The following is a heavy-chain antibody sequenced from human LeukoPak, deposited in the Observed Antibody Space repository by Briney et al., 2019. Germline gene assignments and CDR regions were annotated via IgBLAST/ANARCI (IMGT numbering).Heavy chain of an antibody. CDR3: ARDLEV. V-gene: IGHV1-2*02. CDR2: INPNSGGT. J-gene: IGHJ4*02. CDR1: GYTLTELS. Sequence: ASVKVSCKVSGYTLTELSMHWVRQAPGQGLEWMGWINPNSGGTSYAQNSQGRVTMTRDTSISTAYMELSRLRSDDTAIYYCARDLEVWGQGTLVAVSS.